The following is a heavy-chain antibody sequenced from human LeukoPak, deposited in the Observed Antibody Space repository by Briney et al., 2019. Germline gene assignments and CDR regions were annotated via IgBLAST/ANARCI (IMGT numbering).Heavy chain of an antibody. D-gene: IGHD3-10*01. CDR2: ISAYNGNT. J-gene: IGHJ4*02. CDR3: ARDRALFYYGSGSYSIDY. V-gene: IGHV1-18*04. CDR1: GYTFTSYG. Sequence: GASVKVSCKASGYTFTSYGISWVRQAPGQGLEWMGWISAYNGNTNYAQKLLGRVTMTTDTSTSTAYMELRSLRSDDTAVYYCARDRALFYYGSGSYSIDYWGQGTLVTVSS.